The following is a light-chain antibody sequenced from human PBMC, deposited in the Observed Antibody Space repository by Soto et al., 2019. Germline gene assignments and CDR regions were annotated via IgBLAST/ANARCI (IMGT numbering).Light chain of an antibody. CDR1: SSDIGTYNL. V-gene: IGLV2-23*02. CDR3: FSYAGSNTFV. J-gene: IGLJ2*01. Sequence: QSALTQTASVSASPGQSITISCTGNSSDIGTYNLVSWYQQHPGEAPKLMIYEVFKRPSGVSDRFSASKSGNTASMKISGLQTEDEAVYYCFSYAGSNTFVFGGGTKVTVL. CDR2: EVF.